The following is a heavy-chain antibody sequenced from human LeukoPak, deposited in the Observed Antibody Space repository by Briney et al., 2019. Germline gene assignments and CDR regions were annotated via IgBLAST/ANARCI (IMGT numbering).Heavy chain of an antibody. CDR1: GYTFTSYG. D-gene: IGHD4-23*01. CDR2: INPNSGGT. Sequence: ASVKVSCKASGYTFTSYGISWVRQAPGQGLEWMGWINPNSGGTNYAQKFQGRVTMTRDTSISTAYMELSRLRSDDTAVYYCARVGTTVVTAPLDYWGQGTLVTVSS. CDR3: ARVGTTVVTAPLDY. J-gene: IGHJ4*02. V-gene: IGHV1-2*02.